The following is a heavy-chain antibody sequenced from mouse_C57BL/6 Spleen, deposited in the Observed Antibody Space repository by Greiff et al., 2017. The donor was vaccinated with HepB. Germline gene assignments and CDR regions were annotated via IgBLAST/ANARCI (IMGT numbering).Heavy chain of an antibody. V-gene: IGHV1-64*01. J-gene: IGHJ3*01. D-gene: IGHD1-1*01. Sequence: QVQLQQPGAELVKPGGSVKLSCKASGYTFTSYWMHWVKQRPGQGLEWIGMIHPNSGSTNYNEKFKSKATLTVDKSSSTAYMQLSSLTSEDSAVYYCARDYGAWFAYWGQGTLVTVSA. CDR1: GYTFTSYW. CDR2: IHPNSGST. CDR3: ARDYGAWFAY.